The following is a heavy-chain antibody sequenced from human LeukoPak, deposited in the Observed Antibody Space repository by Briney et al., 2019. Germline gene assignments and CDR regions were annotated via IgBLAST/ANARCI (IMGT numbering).Heavy chain of an antibody. J-gene: IGHJ4*02. CDR1: GGSFSGYY. CDR3: ARGPLGYCSSTSCYQDDY. D-gene: IGHD2-2*01. V-gene: IGHV4-34*01. Sequence: SETLSLTCAVYGGSFSGYYWSWIRHPRGKGREWIGEINHSGSTNYNPSLKSRVTISVDTSKNQFSLKLSSVTAADTAVYYCARGPLGYCSSTSCYQDDYWGQGTLVTVSS. CDR2: INHSGST.